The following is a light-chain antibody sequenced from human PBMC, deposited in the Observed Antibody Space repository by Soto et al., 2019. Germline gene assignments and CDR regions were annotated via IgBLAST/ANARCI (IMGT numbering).Light chain of an antibody. CDR2: TAS. J-gene: IGKJ1*01. CDR1: QSISRF. V-gene: IGKV1-39*01. Sequence: DIQMTQSPSSLSAYVGDRVPITCRASQSISRFLNWYQQKPGKAPKLLIYTASSLQSGVPSRFSGSGSGTDFTLTIASLQPEDSATYYCQQDYSTPRTFGRGTKVEVK. CDR3: QQDYSTPRT.